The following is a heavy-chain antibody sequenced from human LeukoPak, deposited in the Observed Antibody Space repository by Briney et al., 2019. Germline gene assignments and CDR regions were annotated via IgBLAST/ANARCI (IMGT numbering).Heavy chain of an antibody. Sequence: ASVKVSCKASGYTFTSYDINWVRQATGQGLEWMGWMNPNSGGTNYAQNFQGRVTMTRDTSISTAYMELSSLRSDDTAVYYCARVSCSSTSCYDYFDYWGQGTLVTVSS. D-gene: IGHD2-2*01. CDR2: MNPNSGGT. V-gene: IGHV1-2*02. CDR1: GYTFTSYD. J-gene: IGHJ4*02. CDR3: ARVSCSSTSCYDYFDY.